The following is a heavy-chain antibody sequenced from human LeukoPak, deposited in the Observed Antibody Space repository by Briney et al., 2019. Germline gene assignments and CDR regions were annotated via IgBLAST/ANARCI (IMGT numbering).Heavy chain of an antibody. V-gene: IGHV3-73*01. D-gene: IGHD5/OR15-5a*01. CDR3: TRHRYGVSGGDFDY. CDR2: IRSKTHNYAT. Sequence: SGGSLRLSCAASGFTFSGSAMHWVRQTSGKGLEWVGYIRSKTHNYATLYAASVKGRFTISRDDSKNTAYLQMNSLKTGDTAVYYCTRHRYGVSGGDFDYWGQGTLVTVSS. CDR1: GFTFSGSA. J-gene: IGHJ4*02.